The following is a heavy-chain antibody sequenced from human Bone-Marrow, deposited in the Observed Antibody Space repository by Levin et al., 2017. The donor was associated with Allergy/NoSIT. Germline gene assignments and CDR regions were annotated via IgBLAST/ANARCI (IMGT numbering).Heavy chain of an antibody. CDR1: GFTFSIYA. J-gene: IGHJ1*01. Sequence: PGGSLRLSCAASGFTFSIYAMHWVRQAPGKGLEWVAGISYDEDNQYYADSVRGRFTISRDNSENTLYLEMNSLRPEDTAMYYCARDTPTYCGGVGCFHEHWGQGTLLTVSS. V-gene: IGHV3-30-3*01. D-gene: IGHD2-21*01. CDR2: ISYDEDNQ. CDR3: ARDTPTYCGGVGCFHEH.